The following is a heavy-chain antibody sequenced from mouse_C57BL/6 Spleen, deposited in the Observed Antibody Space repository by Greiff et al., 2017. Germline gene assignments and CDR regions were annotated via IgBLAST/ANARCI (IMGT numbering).Heavy chain of an antibody. CDR2: IDPTGGNT. V-gene: IGHV1-52*01. Sequence: QVQLQQSGAELARPGASVKLSCKASGYTFTSYWMRWVKQRTIQGLEWIGKIDPTGGNTYYNEKFKDKATLTVDKSSSTAYMELSSLTSEDSAVYYCARGGYYGYLFAYGGQGTLVTVSA. CDR1: GYTFTSYW. J-gene: IGHJ3*01. D-gene: IGHD2-2*01. CDR3: ARGGYYGYLFAY.